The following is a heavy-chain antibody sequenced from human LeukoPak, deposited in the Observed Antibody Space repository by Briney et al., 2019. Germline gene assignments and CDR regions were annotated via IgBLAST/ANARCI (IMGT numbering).Heavy chain of an antibody. CDR1: GFTFSTYG. Sequence: GGSLRLSCAASGFTFSTYGMHWVRQAQGKGMEWVALIWYDGSNENYADSVKGRFTISRDNSRNTLYLQMNSLRGEDTAVYYCARGGLTIAEATTSWYLDYWGQGTLVTVSS. V-gene: IGHV3-33*01. CDR3: ARGGLTIAEATTSWYLDY. CDR2: IWYDGSNE. D-gene: IGHD1-26*01. J-gene: IGHJ4*02.